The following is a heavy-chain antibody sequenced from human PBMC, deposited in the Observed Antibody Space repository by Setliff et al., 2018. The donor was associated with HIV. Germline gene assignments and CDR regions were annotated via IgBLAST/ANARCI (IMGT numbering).Heavy chain of an antibody. CDR2: IYHTGSS. Sequence: LSLTCDVSGFSISSRYYWGWIRQSPGKGLEWIGNIYHTGSSYYNPSLNDRATISLDTSKNQFSLKLNSVTAADTAVYYCARDVLDLVISVYGFWGQGTMVTVSS. D-gene: IGHD3-22*01. CDR3: ARDVLDLVISVYGF. V-gene: IGHV4-38-2*02. CDR1: GFSISSRYY. J-gene: IGHJ3*01.